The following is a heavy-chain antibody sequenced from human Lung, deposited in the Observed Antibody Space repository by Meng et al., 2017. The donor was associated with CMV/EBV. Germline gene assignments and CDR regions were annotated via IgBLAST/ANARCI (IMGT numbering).Heavy chain of an antibody. J-gene: IGHJ3*02. Sequence: SETXSLXXTVSGGSVSSGSYYWSWLRQPPGKGLEWIGYISYIGSTNYNPSLKSRVSISVDTSKNQFSLKLSSVTAADTAIFYCARDILEHNAFDMWGQGTMVXVSS. V-gene: IGHV4-61*01. CDR1: GGSVSSGSYY. D-gene: IGHD1/OR15-1a*01. CDR2: ISYIGST. CDR3: ARDILEHNAFDM.